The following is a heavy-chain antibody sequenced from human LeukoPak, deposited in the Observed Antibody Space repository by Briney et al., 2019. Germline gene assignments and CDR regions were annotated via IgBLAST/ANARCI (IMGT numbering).Heavy chain of an antibody. D-gene: IGHD7-27*01. CDR3: ARDLNWGFDY. V-gene: IGHV3-7*01. J-gene: IGHJ4*02. CDR2: VKEDGSAS. Sequence: GGSLRLSCAASGFTFSDYWMTWVRQAPGKGLEWVANVKEDGSASNYVDSVKGRFTISRDNAKNSLYLQMNSLSAEDTAFYYCARDLNWGFDYWGQGALVTVSS. CDR1: GFTFSDYW.